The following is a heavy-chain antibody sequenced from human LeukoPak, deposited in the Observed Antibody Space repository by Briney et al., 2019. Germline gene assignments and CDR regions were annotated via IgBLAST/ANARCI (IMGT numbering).Heavy chain of an antibody. D-gene: IGHD2-21*01. CDR3: ARDGFSGGDDY. CDR1: GFTFSSDW. V-gene: IGHV3-7*01. CDR2: IKQDGSEK. J-gene: IGHJ4*02. Sequence: GGSLRLSCAASGFTFSSDWMSWVRQAPGKGLEWVANIKQDGSEKYYVDSVKGRFTISRDNAKNSLYLQMNSLRAEDTAVYYCARDGFSGGDDYWGQGTLVTVSS.